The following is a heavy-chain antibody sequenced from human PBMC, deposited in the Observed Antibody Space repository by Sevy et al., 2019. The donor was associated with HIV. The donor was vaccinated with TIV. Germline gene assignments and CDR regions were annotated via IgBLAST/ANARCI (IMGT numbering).Heavy chain of an antibody. Sequence: GGSLRLSCAASGFTFSNYNMNWVRQAPGKGLEWVSSITSSSDYIYDADSVKGRFTISRDNAKNSPYLQTNSLRAEDTAVYYCARDRRTLNYYASSGYNYYFDYWGQGTLVTVSS. CDR2: ITSSSDYI. D-gene: IGHD3-22*01. V-gene: IGHV3-21*01. J-gene: IGHJ4*02. CDR1: GFTFSNYN. CDR3: ARDRRTLNYYASSGYNYYFDY.